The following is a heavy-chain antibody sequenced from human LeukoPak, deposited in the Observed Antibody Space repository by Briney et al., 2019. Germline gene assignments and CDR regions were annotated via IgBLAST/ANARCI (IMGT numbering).Heavy chain of an antibody. CDR1: GFTFSSYA. V-gene: IGHV3-23*01. D-gene: IGHD3-9*01. Sequence: GGSLRLSCAASGFTFSSYAMSWVRQAPGKGLEWVSAISGSGGSTYYADSVKGRFTISRDNAKNSLYLQMNSLRAEGTAVYYCARGRGVDILTGYFRNYYYYMDVWGKGTTVTIS. J-gene: IGHJ6*03. CDR3: ARGRGVDILTGYFRNYYYYMDV. CDR2: ISGSGGST.